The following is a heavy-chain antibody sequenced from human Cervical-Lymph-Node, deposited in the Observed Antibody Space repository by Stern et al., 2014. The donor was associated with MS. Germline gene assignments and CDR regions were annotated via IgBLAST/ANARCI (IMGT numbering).Heavy chain of an antibody. J-gene: IGHJ4*02. Sequence: QVQLVQSGAEVKKPGASVKVSCKTSAYNFTNYGVTWVRQAPGQGLEWMGWISGYNGNTNYAQKFQGRVTMTTDTSTNTAYMELRSLRSSDTAVYYRARAGYDVSGLSDYWGQGTLVTVSS. D-gene: IGHD5-12*01. CDR1: AYNFTNYG. CDR3: ARAGYDVSGLSDY. V-gene: IGHV1-18*01. CDR2: ISGYNGNT.